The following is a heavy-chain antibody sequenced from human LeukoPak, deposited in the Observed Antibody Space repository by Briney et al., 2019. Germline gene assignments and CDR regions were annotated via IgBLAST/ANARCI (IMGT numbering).Heavy chain of an antibody. J-gene: IGHJ4*02. D-gene: IGHD3-3*01. CDR2: VFFSGGT. CDR3: ARELKTGVPFGY. CDR1: GGSLSTYY. V-gene: IGHV4-59*13. Sequence: PSVTLSLTCSVSGGSLSTYYWSWIRQPPGKGLEWIGYVFFSGGTKYNPSLKSRVTMSADTSRNQFSMHLTSVNAADTAVYFCARELKTGVPFGYWGQGKLVIVSP.